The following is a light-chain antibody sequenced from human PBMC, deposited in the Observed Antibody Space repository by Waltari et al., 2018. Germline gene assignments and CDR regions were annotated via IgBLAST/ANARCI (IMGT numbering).Light chain of an antibody. Sequence: EIVLTQSPGTLSLSPGERATLPCRASQSISGSHFAWSQHISGQAPRLLIYGASSRATGIPDRFSGSGSGTDFTLTIIRLAPEDFAVYYCQQYNSSLLSTFGQGTKVEIK. CDR2: GAS. V-gene: IGKV3-20*01. J-gene: IGKJ2*01. CDR1: QSISGSH. CDR3: QQYNSSLLST.